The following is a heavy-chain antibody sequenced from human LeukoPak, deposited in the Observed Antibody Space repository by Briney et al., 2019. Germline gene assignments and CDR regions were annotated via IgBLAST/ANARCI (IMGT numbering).Heavy chain of an antibody. CDR1: GFHFSYYS. Sequence: PGGPLRLSCEVSGFHFSYYSMNWVRQAPGKGLEWISYLEDRNGAASTSYAASVKGRFIISRDAAKNSLFLQMNSLTAEDTAVYYYARDEKWGFDYWGQGTLVTVSS. J-gene: IGHJ4*02. CDR3: ARDEKWGFDY. V-gene: IGHV3-48*04. D-gene: IGHD1-26*01. CDR2: LEDRNGAAST.